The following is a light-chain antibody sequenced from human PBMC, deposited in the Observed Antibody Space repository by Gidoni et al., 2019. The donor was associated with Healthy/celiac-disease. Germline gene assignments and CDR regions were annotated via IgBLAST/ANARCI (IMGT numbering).Light chain of an antibody. Sequence: DIKMTQSPSAPSASVGDRVTITCRPSQSISNFLNWYQQKPGKAPKPLIYAASSLQSGVPSRFSGSGSGTDFTLTISSLQPEDFATYYCQQSYSTPLTFXQXTQVEIK. V-gene: IGKV1-39*01. J-gene: IGKJ1*01. CDR2: AAS. CDR1: QSISNF. CDR3: QQSYSTPLT.